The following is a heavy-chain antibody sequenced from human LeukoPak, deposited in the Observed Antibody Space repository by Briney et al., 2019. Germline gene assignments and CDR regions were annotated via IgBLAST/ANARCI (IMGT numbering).Heavy chain of an antibody. D-gene: IGHD2-8*02. CDR1: GFTFSSYE. CDR2: ISSSGSTI. J-gene: IGHJ4*02. Sequence: GGSLRLSCAASGFTFSSYEMNWVRQAPGKGLEWVSYISSSGSTIYYADSVKGRFTISRDNAKSTLSLQMNGLRAEDTAIYYCATYRQVLLPFESWGQGTLVTVSS. CDR3: ATYRQVLLPFES. V-gene: IGHV3-48*03.